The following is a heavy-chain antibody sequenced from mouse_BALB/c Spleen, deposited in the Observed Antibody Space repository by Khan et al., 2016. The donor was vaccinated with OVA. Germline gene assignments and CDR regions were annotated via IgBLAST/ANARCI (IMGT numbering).Heavy chain of an antibody. V-gene: IGHV1S132*01. Sequence: QVQLQQSGAELVKPGASVKLSCKTSGYTFTNYWIQWVKQRPGQGLGWIGQIFPGTGTTYYNENFKAKATLTIDTSSSTAYMQRSSLTAEDSAVYFWARGYFGNYEFAYWGQGTLVTVSA. CDR3: ARGYFGNYEFAY. CDR1: GYTFTNYW. J-gene: IGHJ3*01. CDR2: IFPGTGTT. D-gene: IGHD2-1*01.